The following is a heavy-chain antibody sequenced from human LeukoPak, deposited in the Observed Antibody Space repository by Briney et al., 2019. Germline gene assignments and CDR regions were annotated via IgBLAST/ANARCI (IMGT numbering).Heavy chain of an antibody. CDR1: GGSISRGSYY. CDR2: IYNSGTT. J-gene: IGHJ4*02. Sequence: PSQTLSLTCVVSGGSISRGSYYWNWIRQPAGKGLEWMGRIYNSGTTNYNPSLKSRVTISADMSRNQLSLQLTSVTAADTAVYYCAGGLYVWGSYRADLDYWGQGTLVTVSS. CDR3: AGGLYVWGSYRADLDY. V-gene: IGHV4-61*02. D-gene: IGHD3-16*02.